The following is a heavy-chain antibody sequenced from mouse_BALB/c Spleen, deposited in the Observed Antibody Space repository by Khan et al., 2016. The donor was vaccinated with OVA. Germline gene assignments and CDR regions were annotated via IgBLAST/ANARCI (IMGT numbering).Heavy chain of an antibody. CDR3: SRSWYDFFAY. J-gene: IGHJ3*01. V-gene: IGHV1-80*01. CDR1: GYAFSNYW. Sequence: VQLQQSGAELVRPGSSMKISCKASGYAFSNYWMNWVRQGPGQGLEWIGKIYPGDGNTNNNGQFKDQATLTEDKSSITAYIKLISLTSDDSAVDFCSRSWYDFFAYWGQGTLFTVSA. D-gene: IGHD2-14*01. CDR2: IYPGDGNT.